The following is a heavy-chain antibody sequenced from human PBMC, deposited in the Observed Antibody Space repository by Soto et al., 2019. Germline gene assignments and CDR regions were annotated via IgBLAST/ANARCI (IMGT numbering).Heavy chain of an antibody. CDR1: GYTFTGHY. V-gene: IGHV1-2*02. Sequence: QVQLVQSGAEVKKPGASVKVSCKASGYTFTGHYMYWVRQAPGQGLEWMGWINPDNGGTSYAQKFQGRVTMTTDTSINTAYMELSRLRSDDTAVYYCAREVGKVGYSSSSCEYWGQGSLVTVST. D-gene: IGHD6-6*01. CDR3: AREVGKVGYSSSSCEY. CDR2: INPDNGGT. J-gene: IGHJ4*02.